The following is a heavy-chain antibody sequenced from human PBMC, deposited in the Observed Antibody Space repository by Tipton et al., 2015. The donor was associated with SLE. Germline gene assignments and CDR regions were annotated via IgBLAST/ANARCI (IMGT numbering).Heavy chain of an antibody. CDR1: GGSISSSSYY. CDR2: IYHSGST. J-gene: IGHJ6*02. Sequence: TLSLTCTVSGGSISSSSYYWGWIRQPPGKGLEWIGSIYHSGSTYYNPSLKSRVTISVDTSKNQFSLKLSSVTAADTAVYYCAREAAADSYYYYGMDVWGQGTTVTVSS. V-gene: IGHV4-39*07. D-gene: IGHD6-13*01. CDR3: AREAAADSYYYYGMDV.